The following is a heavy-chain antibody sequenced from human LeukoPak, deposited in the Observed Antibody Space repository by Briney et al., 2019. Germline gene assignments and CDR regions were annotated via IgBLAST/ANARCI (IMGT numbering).Heavy chain of an antibody. CDR2: IHTTGST. CDR1: GGSISSYY. CDR3: ARDRYYYDSSGNSYFDY. Sequence: SETLSLTCTVSGGSISSYYWSWIRQPPGKGLEWIGRIHTTGSTNNDPSLKSRVTMSVDTSKNQFSLKLSSVTAADTAVCYCARDRYYYDSSGNSYFDYWGQGTLVTVSS. J-gene: IGHJ4*02. V-gene: IGHV4-4*07. D-gene: IGHD3-22*01.